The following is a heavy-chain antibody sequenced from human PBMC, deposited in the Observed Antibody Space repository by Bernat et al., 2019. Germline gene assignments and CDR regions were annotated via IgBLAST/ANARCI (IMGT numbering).Heavy chain of an antibody. Sequence: VQLVESGAALVQPGGSLRLSCAASGFTFSSHGMRWLRQAPGKGLEWVAIIWSDGSDKYYADSVKGRFTISRDNVNNTLYLQMNSLRAEDTAVYYCAREAVMGALDLWGQGTMVTVSS. D-gene: IGHD6-19*01. CDR2: IWSDGSDK. CDR3: AREAVMGALDL. J-gene: IGHJ3*01. V-gene: IGHV3-33*01. CDR1: GFTFSSHG.